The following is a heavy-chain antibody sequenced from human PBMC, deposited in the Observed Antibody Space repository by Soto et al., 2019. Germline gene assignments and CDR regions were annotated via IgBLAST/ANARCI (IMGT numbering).Heavy chain of an antibody. V-gene: IGHV5-51*01. J-gene: IGHJ6*02. CDR3: ARLPCSTSCYSKSYYGMDV. Sequence: PGESLKISCKGSGYSFTSYWIGWVRQMPGKGLEWMGIIYPGDSDTRYSPSFQGQVTISADKSISTAYLQWSSLKASDTAMYYCARLPCSTSCYSKSYYGMDVWGQGTTVTVSS. CDR2: IYPGDSDT. D-gene: IGHD2-2*02. CDR1: GYSFTSYW.